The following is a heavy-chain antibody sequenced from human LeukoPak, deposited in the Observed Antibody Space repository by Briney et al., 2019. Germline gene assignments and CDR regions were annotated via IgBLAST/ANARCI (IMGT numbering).Heavy chain of an antibody. D-gene: IGHD2-8*01. CDR2: INWNGGST. V-gene: IGHV3-20*04. Sequence: GGSLRLSCAASGFTFDDYGMSWVRQAPGKGLEGVSGINWNGGSTGYADSVKGRFTISRDNAKNSLYLQMNSLRAEDTALYYCARVLGCTNGVCPYYYYYYMDVWGKGTTVTVSS. CDR3: ARVLGCTNGVCPYYYYYYMDV. CDR1: GFTFDDYG. J-gene: IGHJ6*03.